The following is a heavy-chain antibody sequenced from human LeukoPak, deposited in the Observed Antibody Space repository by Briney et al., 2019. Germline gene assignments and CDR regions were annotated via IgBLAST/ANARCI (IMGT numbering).Heavy chain of an antibody. D-gene: IGHD2-2*01. CDR2: IIPIFGTA. V-gene: IGHV1-69*01. CDR3: ARAVEYCSSTSCYPYNWFDP. J-gene: IGHJ5*02. Sequence: SVKVSCKASGGTFSSYAISWVRQAPGQGLEWVGGIIPIFGTANYAQKFQGRVTITADESTSTAYMELSSLRSEDTAVYYCARAVEYCSSTSCYPYNWFDPWGQGTLVTVSS. CDR1: GGTFSSYA.